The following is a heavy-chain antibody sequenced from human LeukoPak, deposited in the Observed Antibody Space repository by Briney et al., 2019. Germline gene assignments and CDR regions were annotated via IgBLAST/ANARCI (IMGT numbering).Heavy chain of an antibody. V-gene: IGHV1-69*13. D-gene: IGHD2-15*01. Sequence: GASVKVSCKASGGTFSSYAISWVRQAPGQGLEWMGGIIPIFGTANYAQKFRGRVTITADESTSTAYMELSSLRSEDTAVYYCARSDYCSGGSCYSDRVYYFDYWGQETLVTVSS. J-gene: IGHJ4*02. CDR3: ARSDYCSGGSCYSDRVYYFDY. CDR2: IIPIFGTA. CDR1: GGTFSSYA.